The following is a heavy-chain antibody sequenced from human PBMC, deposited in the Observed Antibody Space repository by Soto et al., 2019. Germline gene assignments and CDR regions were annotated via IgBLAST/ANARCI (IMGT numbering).Heavy chain of an antibody. V-gene: IGHV1-3*01. CDR3: ARSNNNYYYYYIDV. CDR2: INAGNGNT. J-gene: IGHJ6*03. CDR1: GYTFTSYA. Sequence: QVQLVQSGAEVKKPGASVKVSCKASGYTFTSYAMHWVRQAPRQRLEWMGWINAGNGNTKYSQKFQGSVTITRDTSASTAYMELSSLKSEDTAVYYCARSNNNYYYYYIDVWGKGTTVTVSS. D-gene: IGHD4-4*01.